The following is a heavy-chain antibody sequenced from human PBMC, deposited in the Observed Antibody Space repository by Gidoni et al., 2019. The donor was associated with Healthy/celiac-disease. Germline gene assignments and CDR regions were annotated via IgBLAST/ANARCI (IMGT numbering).Heavy chain of an antibody. V-gene: IGHV2-26*01. CDR2: IFSNDEK. CDR3: ARIRMNFGGQKDYGDYDRGYYFDY. J-gene: IGHJ4*02. Sequence: QVTLKESGPVLVKPTETLTLTCTVSGFSLSNARMGVSWIRQPPGKALEWLAHIFSNDEKSYSTSLKSRLTISKDTSKSQVVLTMTNMDPVDTATYYCARIRMNFGGQKDYGDYDRGYYFDYWGQGTLVTVSS. CDR1: GFSLSNARMG. D-gene: IGHD4-17*01.